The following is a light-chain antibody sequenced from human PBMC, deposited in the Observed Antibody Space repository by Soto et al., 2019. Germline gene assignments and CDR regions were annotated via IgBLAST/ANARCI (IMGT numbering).Light chain of an antibody. V-gene: IGKV3D-15*01. CDR2: GAS. J-gene: IGKJ1*01. Sequence: EIVMTQSPATLSVSPGERATLSCRASQSVSGNLAWYQQKPGQAPRLLIYGASTRATGIPARFSGSGSGTEFTPTIRSLQAEDFAVYYCQQYNNWPPTFGQGTKVEIK. CDR1: QSVSGN. CDR3: QQYNNWPPT.